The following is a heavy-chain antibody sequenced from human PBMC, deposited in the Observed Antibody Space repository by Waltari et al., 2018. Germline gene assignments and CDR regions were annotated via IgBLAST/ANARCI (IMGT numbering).Heavy chain of an antibody. CDR2: INGDXSST. Sequence: EXXLEEXGGXLVXTGGNLRLSXAASGYNFSSKWMNWVRQAPGKGMVWFSXINGDXSSTSXADSVKVRFTXSRDNAKNTLYLQMNSLXSEDTAVYXCSRDXQHGDFGRGRDXWGQGTLVTVSS. CDR1: GYNFSSKW. CDR3: SRDXQHGDFGRGRDX. V-gene: IGHV3-74*01. D-gene: IGHD4-17*01. J-gene: IGHJ4*02.